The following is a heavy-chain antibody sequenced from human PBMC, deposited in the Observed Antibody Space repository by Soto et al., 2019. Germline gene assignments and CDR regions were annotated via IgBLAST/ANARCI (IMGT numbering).Heavy chain of an antibody. CDR2: ISYDGSNK. J-gene: IGHJ4*02. D-gene: IGHD3-3*01. CDR1: GFTFSSYG. Sequence: QVQLVESGGGVVQPGRSLRLSCAASGFTFSSYGMHWVRQAPGKGLEWVAVISYDGSNKYYADSVKGRFTISRDNSKNTRYLQMNSLRAEDTAVYYCAKGERITIFGVGDYWGQGTLVTVSS. CDR3: AKGERITIFGVGDY. V-gene: IGHV3-30*18.